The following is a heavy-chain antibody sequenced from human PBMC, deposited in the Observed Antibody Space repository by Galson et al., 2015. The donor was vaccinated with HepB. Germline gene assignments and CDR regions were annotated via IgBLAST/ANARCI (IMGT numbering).Heavy chain of an antibody. CDR1: GFTFSSYG. V-gene: IGHV3-33*01. CDR2: IWYDGSNK. J-gene: IGHJ3*02. Sequence: SLRLSCAASGFTFSSYGMHWVRQAPGKGLEWVAVIWYDGSNKYYADSVKGRFTISRDNSKNTLYLQMNSLRAEDTAVYYCARDSEWLAPREAFDIWGQGTMVTVSS. CDR3: ARDSEWLAPREAFDI. D-gene: IGHD3-3*01.